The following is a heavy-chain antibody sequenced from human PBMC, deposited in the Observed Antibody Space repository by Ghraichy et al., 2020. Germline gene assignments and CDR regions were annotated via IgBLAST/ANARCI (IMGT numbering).Heavy chain of an antibody. CDR2: IYYSGST. V-gene: IGHV4-39*07. D-gene: IGHD1-26*01. J-gene: IGHJ3*02. CDR3: ASPGIVGATFEGLVGRIGSHDAFDI. Sequence: GSLRLSCTVSGGSISSSSYYWGWIRQPPGKGLEWIGSIYYSGSTYYNPSLKSRVTISVDTSKNQFSLKLSSVTAADTAVYYCASPGIVGATFEGLVGRIGSHDAFDIWGQGTMVTVSS. CDR1: GGSISSSSYY.